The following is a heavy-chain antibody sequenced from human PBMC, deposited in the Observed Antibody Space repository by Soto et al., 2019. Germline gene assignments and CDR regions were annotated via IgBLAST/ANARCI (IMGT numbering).Heavy chain of an antibody. V-gene: IGHV4-4*02. J-gene: IGHJ5*02. CDR3: ARQRGGSWSGPHPTWFDP. Sequence: SETLSLTCAVSGGSITSGNWWTWVRQPPGKGLEWIGEIFHSGSTTYNPSLRSRVTISVDKSKNHFSLNLSSVTAADTAVYYCARQRGGSWSGPHPTWFDPWGQGTLVTVSS. D-gene: IGHD3-3*01. CDR2: IFHSGST. CDR1: GGSITSGNW.